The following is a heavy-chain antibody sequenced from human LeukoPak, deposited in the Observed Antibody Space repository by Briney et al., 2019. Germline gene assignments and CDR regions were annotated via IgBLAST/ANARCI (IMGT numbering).Heavy chain of an antibody. CDR2: LYHSDSA. J-gene: IGHJ6*03. Sequence: PSETLSLTCAVSGYSVNNGYYWVWIRPPPGKGLEWIGSLYHSDSAYYNTALQSRVSMSVDTSKNQFSLKLSFVTAADTAVYYCARQHDSYFYYYVDVWGSGTTVTVSS. CDR3: ARQHDSYFYYYVDV. CDR1: GYSVNNGYY. V-gene: IGHV4-38-2*01.